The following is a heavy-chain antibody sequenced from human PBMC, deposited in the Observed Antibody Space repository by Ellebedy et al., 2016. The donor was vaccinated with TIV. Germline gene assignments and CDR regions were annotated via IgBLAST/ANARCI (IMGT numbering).Heavy chain of an antibody. Sequence: GESLKISCKASGYNFATYWIGWLRRTPGKGLEWMGIIFPLDSDTRYSPSFQGQVTISADRTLNTAYLQWSSLRASDTAMYYCARSLAGYGYIDSWGQGTLVNVSS. CDR3: ARSLAGYGYIDS. V-gene: IGHV5-51*01. CDR2: IFPLDSDT. D-gene: IGHD5-12*01. J-gene: IGHJ4*02. CDR1: GYNFATYW.